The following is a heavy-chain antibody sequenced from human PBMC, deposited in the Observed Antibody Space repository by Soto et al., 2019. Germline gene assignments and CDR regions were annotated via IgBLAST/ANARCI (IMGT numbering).Heavy chain of an antibody. V-gene: IGHV3-23*01. Sequence: WGSLRLSCAASGFTFSNYAMSWVRQAPGKGLEWVSTISGSGDTTYYADSVKGRFSISRDNSEKTLYLQMNSLRAEDTAVYYCAAGGSYGSQSYYSTNWGQGTLVTGSP. J-gene: IGHJ4*02. CDR1: GFTFSNYA. D-gene: IGHD3-10*01. CDR3: AAGGSYGSQSYYSTN. CDR2: ISGSGDTT.